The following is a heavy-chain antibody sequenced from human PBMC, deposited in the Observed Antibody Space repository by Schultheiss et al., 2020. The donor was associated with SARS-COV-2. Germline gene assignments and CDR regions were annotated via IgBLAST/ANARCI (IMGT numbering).Heavy chain of an antibody. V-gene: IGHV2-5*02. CDR3: AHRYYNSSGYSFDY. CDR1: GFSLSTSGVG. D-gene: IGHD3-22*01. Sequence: SGPTLVKPTQTLTLTCTFSGFSLSTSGVGVGWIRQPPGKALEWLARIDWDDDKRYSPSLKSRLTITKDTSKSQVVLTMTNMDPVDTATYYCAHRYYNSSGYSFDYWGQGALVTVAS. CDR2: IDWDDDK. J-gene: IGHJ4*02.